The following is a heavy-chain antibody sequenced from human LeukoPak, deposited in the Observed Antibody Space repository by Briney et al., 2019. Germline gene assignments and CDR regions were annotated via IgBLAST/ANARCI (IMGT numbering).Heavy chain of an antibody. CDR1: GGSFSGYY. V-gene: IGHV4-34*01. J-gene: IGHJ4*02. CDR3: ARDHTLDY. D-gene: IGHD2-15*01. Sequence: SETLSLTCAVYGGSFSGYYWSWIRQPPGKGLERIGEINHSGSTNYNPSLKSRVTISVDTSKNQFSLKLSSVTAADTAVYYCARDHTLDYWGQGTLVTVSS. CDR2: INHSGST.